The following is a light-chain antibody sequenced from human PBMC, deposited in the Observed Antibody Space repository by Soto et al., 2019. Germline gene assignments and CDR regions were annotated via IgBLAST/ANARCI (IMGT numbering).Light chain of an antibody. CDR3: QQHSNWPIT. V-gene: IGKV3-11*01. CDR1: QSVISC. J-gene: IGKJ5*01. Sequence: EIVLIQSTATRSLTPGERATRSFRASQSVISCLAWYQHKPGQAPRLLIYDATNRAPGIPARFIGSVSGTVFTLTISSLEPEDFTVFYWQQHSNWPITPGQGTRLEIK. CDR2: DAT.